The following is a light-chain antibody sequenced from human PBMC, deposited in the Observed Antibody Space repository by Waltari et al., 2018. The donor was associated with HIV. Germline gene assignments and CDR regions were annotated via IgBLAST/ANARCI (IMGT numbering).Light chain of an antibody. V-gene: IGKV1-5*03. CDR1: QTISSR. Sequence: DIQMTQSPSTLSASVGTRVTITCRASQTISSRLAWYQQKPWKAPRLLIYKASSLESGVPSTFSGSGSGTEFTLTISSLQPDDFATYYCQQYYSDPYTFGQGTKLEIK. CDR3: QQYYSDPYT. J-gene: IGKJ2*01. CDR2: KAS.